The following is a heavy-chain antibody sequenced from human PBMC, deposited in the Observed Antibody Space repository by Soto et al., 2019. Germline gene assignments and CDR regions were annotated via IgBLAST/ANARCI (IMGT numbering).Heavy chain of an antibody. CDR3: ARIGWELLFDYFDY. J-gene: IGHJ4*02. D-gene: IGHD1-26*01. CDR2: INHSGST. CDR1: GGSFSGYY. V-gene: IGHV4-34*01. Sequence: SETLSLTCAVYGGSFSGYYWTWIRQPPGTGLEWIGEINHSGSTNYNPSLKSRVTISVDTSKNQFSLKLTSVTAADTAVYYCARIGWELLFDYFDYWGQGTLVTVSS.